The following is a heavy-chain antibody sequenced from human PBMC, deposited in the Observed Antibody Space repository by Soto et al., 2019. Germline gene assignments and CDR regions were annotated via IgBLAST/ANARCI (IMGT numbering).Heavy chain of an antibody. D-gene: IGHD3-10*01. Sequence: QVQLVESGGGVVQPGRSLRLSCAASGFTFSSYAMHWVRQAPGKGLEWVAVISYDGSNKYYADSVKGRFTISRDNSKNTLYLQMNSLRAEDTAVYYCARAPGRAGSVMGNWFDPWGQGTLVTVSS. CDR1: GFTFSSYA. V-gene: IGHV3-30-3*01. J-gene: IGHJ5*02. CDR2: ISYDGSNK. CDR3: ARAPGRAGSVMGNWFDP.